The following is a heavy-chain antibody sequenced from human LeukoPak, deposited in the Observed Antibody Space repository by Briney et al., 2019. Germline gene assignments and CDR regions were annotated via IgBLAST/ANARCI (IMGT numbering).Heavy chain of an antibody. V-gene: IGHV3-30*18. Sequence: PGGSLRLSCAASGFIFSSYGMHWVRQAPGKGLEWVAVLSYDGGNKYYADSVKGRFTISRDNSKNTLYLHMNSLRAEDTTVYYCAKDSRGDNEHREFDYWGQGTLVTVSS. CDR1: GFIFSSYG. D-gene: IGHD4-17*01. CDR2: LSYDGGNK. J-gene: IGHJ4*02. CDR3: AKDSRGDNEHREFDY.